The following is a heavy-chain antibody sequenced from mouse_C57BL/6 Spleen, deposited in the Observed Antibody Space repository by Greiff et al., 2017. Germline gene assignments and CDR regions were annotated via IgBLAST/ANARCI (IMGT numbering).Heavy chain of an antibody. J-gene: IGHJ4*01. Sequence: VHVKQSVAELVRPGASVKLSCTASGFNIKNTYMHWVKQRPEQGLEWIGRIDPANGNTKYAPKFQGKATITADTSSNTAYLQLSSLTSEDTAIYYGARASSYGYYAMDYRGQGTSVTVSS. CDR1: GFNIKNTY. CDR3: ARASSYGYYAMDY. D-gene: IGHD1-1*01. V-gene: IGHV14-3*01. CDR2: IDPANGNT.